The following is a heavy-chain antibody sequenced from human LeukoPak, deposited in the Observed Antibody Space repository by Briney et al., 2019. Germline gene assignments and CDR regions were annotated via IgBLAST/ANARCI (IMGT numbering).Heavy chain of an antibody. CDR1: GFMFGDYA. J-gene: IGHJ4*02. V-gene: IGHV3-49*03. CDR3: TRGCGGGTCYYGAEDY. D-gene: IGHD2-15*01. CDR2: IRSKAYGGTA. Sequence: GGSLRLSCAASGFMFGDYAVTWFRQAPGKGLEWIGFIRSKAYGGTAEYAASVKGRFTISRDDSKSSAYLQMNSLKSDDTAMYYCTRGCGGGTCYYGAEDYWGKGILVTVSS.